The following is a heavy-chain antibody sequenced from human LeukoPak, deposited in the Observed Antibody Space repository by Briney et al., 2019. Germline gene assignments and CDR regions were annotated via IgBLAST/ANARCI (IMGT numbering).Heavy chain of an antibody. V-gene: IGHV4-39*07. CDR1: GGSISSGDYY. CDR3: ARGINNNYDFWSGYQYNWFDP. D-gene: IGHD3-3*01. Sequence: PSETLSLTCTVSGGSISSGDYYWSWIRQPPGKGLEWIGEINHSGSTNYNPSLKSRVTISVDTSKNQFSLKLSSVTAADTAVYYCARGINNNYDFWSGYQYNWFDPWGQGTLVTVSS. CDR2: INHSGST. J-gene: IGHJ5*02.